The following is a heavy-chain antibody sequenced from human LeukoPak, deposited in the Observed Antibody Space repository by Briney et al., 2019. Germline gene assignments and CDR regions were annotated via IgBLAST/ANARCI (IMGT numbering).Heavy chain of an antibody. CDR2: INTNTGNP. Sequence: ASVKVSCKASGYTFTSYAMNWVRQAPGQGLEWMGCINTNTGNPTYAQGFTGRFVFSLDTSVSTAYLQISSLKAEDTAVYYCARVAPSLRYSAGPWGDGMDVWGQGTTVTVSS. CDR1: GYTFTSYA. D-gene: IGHD3-9*01. J-gene: IGHJ6*02. V-gene: IGHV7-4-1*02. CDR3: ARVAPSLRYSAGPWGDGMDV.